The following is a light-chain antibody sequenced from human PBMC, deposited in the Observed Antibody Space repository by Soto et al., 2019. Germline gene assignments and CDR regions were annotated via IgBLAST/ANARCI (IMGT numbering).Light chain of an antibody. Sequence: DVVMTQSPLSLPVTLGQPASISCRSSQSLVYSDGNTFLNWFQQRPGQSPRRLIYKVSNRDSGVPDRVSGSGSVTDFTLQISRVEAEDVGVYYCMQGTHWPRTFGQGTKVEI. CDR2: KVS. J-gene: IGKJ1*01. CDR3: MQGTHWPRT. V-gene: IGKV2-30*01. CDR1: QSLVYSDGNTF.